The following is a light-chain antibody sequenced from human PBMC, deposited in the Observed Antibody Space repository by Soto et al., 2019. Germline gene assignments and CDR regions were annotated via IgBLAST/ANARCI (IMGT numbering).Light chain of an antibody. J-gene: IGKJ4*01. CDR2: AAS. CDR1: QSISSY. V-gene: IGKV1-39*01. CDR3: QQRYSTPDT. Sequence: DIPMTQSPSSLSASVGDRVTITCRASQSISSYLNWYQQKPGKAPKLLIYAASSLQSGVPSRFSGSGSGTDFTPTISSLQPEDFATYYCQQRYSTPDTFGGGTKVEIK.